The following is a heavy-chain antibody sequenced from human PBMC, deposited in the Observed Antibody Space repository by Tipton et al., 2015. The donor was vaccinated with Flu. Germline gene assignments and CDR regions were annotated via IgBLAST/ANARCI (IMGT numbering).Heavy chain of an antibody. CDR1: GGTFSSYA. D-gene: IGHD3-22*01. CDR3: ARDFPSYYDSSGSHYFDY. J-gene: IGHJ4*02. V-gene: IGHV1-69*01. Sequence: QLVQSGAEVKKPGSSVKVSCKASGGTFSSYAISWVRQAPGQGLEWMGGIIPIFGTANYAQKFQGRVTITADESTSTAYMELSSLRSEDTAVYYCARDFPSYYDSSGSHYFDYWGQGTLVTVSS. CDR2: IIPIFGTA.